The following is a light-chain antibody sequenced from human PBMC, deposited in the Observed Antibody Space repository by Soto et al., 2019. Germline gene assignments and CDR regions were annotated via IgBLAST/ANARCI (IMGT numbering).Light chain of an antibody. CDR2: GAS. CDR1: QSVSSN. CDR3: QQYNNWPRT. J-gene: IGKJ1*01. Sequence: EIVMTRSPATLSVSPGERATLSCRASQSVSSNLAWYQQKPGQAPRLLIYGASTRATGIPARFSGSGSGTEFTLTISSLQSEDFAVYYCQQYNNWPRTIGQGTKVEIK. V-gene: IGKV3-15*01.